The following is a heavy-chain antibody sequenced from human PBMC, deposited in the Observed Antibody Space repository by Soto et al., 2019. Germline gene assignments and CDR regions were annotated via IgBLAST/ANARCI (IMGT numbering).Heavy chain of an antibody. V-gene: IGHV3-7*03. J-gene: IGHJ4*02. D-gene: IGHD2-2*02. CDR3: ARGGDCSSTSCYIPLPDY. Sequence: EVQLVESGGGLVQPGGSLRLSCAASGFTFSSYWMSWVRQAPGKGLEWVANIKQDGSEKYYVDSVKGRFTISRDNAKNSLYLQMNSLRAEDTAVYYCARGGDCSSTSCYIPLPDYWGQGTLVTVSS. CDR1: GFTFSSYW. CDR2: IKQDGSEK.